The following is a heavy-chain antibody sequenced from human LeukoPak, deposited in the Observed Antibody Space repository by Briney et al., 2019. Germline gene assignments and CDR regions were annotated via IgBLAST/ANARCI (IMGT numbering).Heavy chain of an antibody. J-gene: IGHJ3*02. D-gene: IGHD1-7*01. CDR2: IIPIFGTA. V-gene: IGHV1-69*05. Sequence: SVKVSCKASGGTFSSYAISWVRQAPGQGLEWMGRIIPIFGTANYAQKFQGRVTITTDESTSTAYMELSSLRSEDTAVYYCAADLRVPWYNWNYDGATNAFDIWGQGTMVTVSS. CDR1: GGTFSSYA. CDR3: AADLRVPWYNWNYDGATNAFDI.